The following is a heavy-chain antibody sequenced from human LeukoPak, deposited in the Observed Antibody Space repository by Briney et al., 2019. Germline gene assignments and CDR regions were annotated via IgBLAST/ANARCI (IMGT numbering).Heavy chain of an antibody. CDR1: GFIFISYD. Sequence: GGSLRLSCAASGFIFISYDMHWVRQAPDKGLEWVAVTSPDGGPKFYADSVKGRFTISRDNSKNTLFLQMNSLRPEDTAVYSCARDPVSDKPDYFDDWGQGTLVTVSS. CDR2: TSPDGGPK. V-gene: IGHV3-30*03. D-gene: IGHD1-14*01. CDR3: ARDPVSDKPDYFDD. J-gene: IGHJ4*02.